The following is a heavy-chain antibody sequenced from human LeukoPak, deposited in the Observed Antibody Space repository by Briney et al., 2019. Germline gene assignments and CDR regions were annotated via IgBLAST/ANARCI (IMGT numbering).Heavy chain of an antibody. J-gene: IGHJ4*02. CDR2: IRSKAYGETA. D-gene: IGHD3-10*01. CDR1: GFTFGDYA. V-gene: IGHV3-49*03. Sequence: GGSLRLSCTASGFTFGDYAMSWIRQAPGKGLEWVGFIRSKAYGETADYAASVKGRFTISRDDSKAIAYLQMNSLKTEDTAVYYCTTAWFGKFDYWGQGTLVTVSS. CDR3: TTAWFGKFDY.